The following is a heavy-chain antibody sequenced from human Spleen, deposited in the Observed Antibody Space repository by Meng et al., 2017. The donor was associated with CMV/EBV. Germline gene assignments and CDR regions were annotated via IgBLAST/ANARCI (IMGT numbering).Heavy chain of an antibody. CDR2: ISSSSSYI. CDR1: GFTFSSYS. J-gene: IGHJ4*02. D-gene: IGHD2-2*01. V-gene: IGHV3-21*01. CDR3: ARDATLPDY. Sequence: GGSLRLSCAASGFTFSSYSMNWVRQAPGKGLEWVSSISSSSSYIYYADSVKGRFTISRDNAKNSLYLHMDSLTAEDTAMYYCARDATLPDYWGQGTLVTVSS.